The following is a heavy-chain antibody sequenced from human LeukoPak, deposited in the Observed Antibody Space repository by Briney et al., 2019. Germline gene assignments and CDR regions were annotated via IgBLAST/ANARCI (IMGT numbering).Heavy chain of an antibody. CDR2: IYTSGST. CDR1: GGSVSSGDYY. D-gene: IGHD1-7*01. CDR3: ARGGELLNY. V-gene: IGHV4-61*02. Sequence: SQTLSLTCTVSGGSVSSGDYYWTWIRQPAGKGLEWIGRIYTSGSTSYSPSLKSRVTISLDTSKNQLSLRLSSVTAADTAVYYCARGGELLNYLGQGTLVTVSS. J-gene: IGHJ4*02.